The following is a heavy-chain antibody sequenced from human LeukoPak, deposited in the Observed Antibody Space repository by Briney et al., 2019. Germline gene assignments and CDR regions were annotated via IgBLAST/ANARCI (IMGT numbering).Heavy chain of an antibody. Sequence: GRSLRLSCAASGFTFSSYAMHWVRQAPGKGLEWVAVISYDGSNKYYADSVKGRFTIWRDNSKNTLYLQMNSLRAEDTAVYYCARDDVLLWFGPPGYGMDVWGKGTTVTVSS. J-gene: IGHJ6*04. V-gene: IGHV3-30*04. CDR2: ISYDGSNK. D-gene: IGHD3-10*01. CDR1: GFTFSSYA. CDR3: ARDDVLLWFGPPGYGMDV.